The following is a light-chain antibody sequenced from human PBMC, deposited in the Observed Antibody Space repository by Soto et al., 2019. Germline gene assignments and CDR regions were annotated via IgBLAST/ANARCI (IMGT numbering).Light chain of an antibody. CDR3: QQGYSTPPVT. J-gene: IGKJ5*01. CDR2: GAS. V-gene: IGKV1-39*01. Sequence: DIQLTQSASSLSASVGDRVTITCQASQVITNYLNWYQQRPGEPPKLLIYGASTLGSGVPSRFSGSGSGTDFTLAIRGLQPEDFATYYCQQGYSTPPVTFGQGTRLEVK. CDR1: QVITNY.